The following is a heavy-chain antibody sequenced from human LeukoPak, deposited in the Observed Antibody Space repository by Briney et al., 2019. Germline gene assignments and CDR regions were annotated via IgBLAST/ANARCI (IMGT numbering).Heavy chain of an antibody. Sequence: PGGSLRLSCAASDFSFTTYAMSWVRQAPGKGLEWVSSISGGDPTTYYADSVKGRFTISRDNSKNTLYLEMNSLRAEDTAVYYCAKDIGSYYDYWGQGILVTVSS. J-gene: IGHJ4*02. D-gene: IGHD3-10*01. CDR2: ISGGDPTT. V-gene: IGHV3-23*01. CDR3: AKDIGSYYDY. CDR1: DFSFTTYA.